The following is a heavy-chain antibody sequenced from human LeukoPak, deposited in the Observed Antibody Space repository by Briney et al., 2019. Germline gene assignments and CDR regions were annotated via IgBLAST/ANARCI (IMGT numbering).Heavy chain of an antibody. CDR3: AKDVRGYNRPFDY. Sequence: GGSLRLSCAASGFIFSSYAMSWVRQAPGKGLEWVSTISGSGGSTYYADSVKGRFTISRDNSKNTVYLQMNSLRAEDTAVYYCAKDVRGYNRPFDYWGQGTLVTVSS. V-gene: IGHV3-23*01. CDR1: GFIFSSYA. D-gene: IGHD3-10*02. J-gene: IGHJ4*02. CDR2: ISGSGGST.